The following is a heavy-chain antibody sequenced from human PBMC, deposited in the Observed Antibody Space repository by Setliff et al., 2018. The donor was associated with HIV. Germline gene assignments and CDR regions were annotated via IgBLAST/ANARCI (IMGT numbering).Heavy chain of an antibody. CDR1: GGSINNYF. D-gene: IGHD4-4*01. Sequence: SETLSLTCTVSGGSINNYFWSWIRQSPGRGLEWIGYIYYSGETNYNPSLKSRVTFSVDTSKNQFSLKLSSVTAADSAVYYCARVPRLQYGPYFYFYYMDVWGKGTTVTVSS. CDR3: ARVPRLQYGPYFYFYYMDV. V-gene: IGHV4-59*01. J-gene: IGHJ6*03. CDR2: IYYSGET.